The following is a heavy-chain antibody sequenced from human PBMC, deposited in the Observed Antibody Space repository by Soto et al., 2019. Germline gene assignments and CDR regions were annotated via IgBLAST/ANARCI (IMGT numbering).Heavy chain of an antibody. Sequence: PGGSLRLSCAASAFTFSSYGMHWVRQAPGKGLEWVAVISYDGSNKYYADSVKGRFTISRDNSKNTLYLQMNSLRAEDTAVYYCAKAREHYDFWSGYSTLDYWGQGT. CDR2: ISYDGSNK. V-gene: IGHV3-30*18. CDR1: AFTFSSYG. J-gene: IGHJ4*02. CDR3: AKAREHYDFWSGYSTLDY. D-gene: IGHD3-3*01.